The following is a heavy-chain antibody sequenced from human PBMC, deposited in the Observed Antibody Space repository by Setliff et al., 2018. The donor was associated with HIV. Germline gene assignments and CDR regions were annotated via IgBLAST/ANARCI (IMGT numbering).Heavy chain of an antibody. Sequence: SETLSLTCTVSGGSFTSRSYYWGWIRQPPGKGLEWIGRIYTSGSTNYNPSLKSRVTMSVDTSKNQFSLKLSSVTAADTAVYYCAKGVAGLRYYYYYMDVWGKGTTVTVSS. CDR2: IYTSGST. CDR1: GGSFTSRSYY. CDR3: AKGVAGLRYYYYYMDV. D-gene: IGHD6-19*01. V-gene: IGHV4-39*07. J-gene: IGHJ6*03.